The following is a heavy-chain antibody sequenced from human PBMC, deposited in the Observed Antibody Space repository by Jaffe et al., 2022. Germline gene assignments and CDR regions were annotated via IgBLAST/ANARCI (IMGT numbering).Heavy chain of an antibody. V-gene: IGHV3-23*01. CDR3: AKLTGEAAVEY. D-gene: IGHD7-27*01. J-gene: IGHJ4*02. CDR1: GFTFNSYG. CDR2: ITGNGDWT. Sequence: EVQLLESGGGLVQPGGSLRLSCTASGFTFNSYGMNWVRQAPGRGLEWVSGITGNGDWTNYADSVKGRFTISRDNSKNMLYLQMNSLRAEDTALYYCAKLTGEAAVEYWGRGTLVTVSS.